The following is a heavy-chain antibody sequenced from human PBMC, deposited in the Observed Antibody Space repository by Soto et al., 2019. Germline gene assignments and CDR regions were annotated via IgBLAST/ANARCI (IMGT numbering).Heavy chain of an antibody. CDR1: GGSINSGRFY. CDR3: ARTTFYDIFTAYYSLFDY. D-gene: IGHD3-9*01. Sequence: QVQLQESGPGLVKPSQTLTLTCTVSGGSINSGRFYWSWIRQHPGKGLEWIGHISDSGSSYYNPSLESRVTISVDTSKNQFSLKLSAVTDADTAVYFCARTTFYDIFTAYYSLFDYWGQGTMVTVSS. V-gene: IGHV4-31*03. CDR2: ISDSGSS. J-gene: IGHJ4*02.